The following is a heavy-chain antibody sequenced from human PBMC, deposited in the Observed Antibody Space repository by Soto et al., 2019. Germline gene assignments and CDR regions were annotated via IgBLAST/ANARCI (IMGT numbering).Heavy chain of an antibody. D-gene: IGHD2-2*01. CDR2: IIPIFGTA. CDR3: ARGRGYCSSTSCYLTGAFDI. Sequence: SVKVSCKASGGTFSSYAISWVRQAPGQGLEWMGGIIPIFGTANYAQKFQGRVTITADESTSTAYMELSSLRSEDTAVYYCARGRGYCSSTSCYLTGAFDIWGQGTMVTVSS. V-gene: IGHV1-69*13. J-gene: IGHJ3*02. CDR1: GGTFSSYA.